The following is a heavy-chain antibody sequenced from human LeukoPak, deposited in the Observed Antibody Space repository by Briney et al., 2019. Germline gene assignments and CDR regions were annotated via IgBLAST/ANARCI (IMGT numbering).Heavy chain of an antibody. CDR2: IKQDGSEK. Sequence: PGGSLRLSCAASGFTFSNYWMSWVRQAPGKGLEWVANIKQDGSEKYYVDSVKGRFTISRDNAKNSLFLQMNSLRAEDTAVYYCARLGSRPGLDFDYWGQGTLVTVSS. CDR3: ARLGSRPGLDFDY. J-gene: IGHJ4*02. D-gene: IGHD6-13*01. CDR1: GFTFSNYW. V-gene: IGHV3-7*01.